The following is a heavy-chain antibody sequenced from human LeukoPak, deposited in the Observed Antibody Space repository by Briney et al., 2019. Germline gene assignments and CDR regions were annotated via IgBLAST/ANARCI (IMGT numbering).Heavy chain of an antibody. Sequence: GGSLRLSCAASGFTFSSYSMNWVRQAPGKGLEWVSHITASGTAMFYADSVKGRFTIFRDNAKNSLYLQMNSLRDEDTAVYYCASSGSYRFDYWGQGTLVTVSS. V-gene: IGHV3-48*02. D-gene: IGHD1-26*01. CDR1: GFTFSSYS. CDR3: ASSGSYRFDY. CDR2: ITASGTAM. J-gene: IGHJ4*02.